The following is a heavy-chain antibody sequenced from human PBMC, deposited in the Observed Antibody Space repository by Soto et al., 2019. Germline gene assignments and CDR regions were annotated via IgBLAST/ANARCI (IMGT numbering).Heavy chain of an antibody. CDR2: ISGSGIST. Sequence: GESLRLSCAASRFSLSTFPMNWDSQVPGKGREWVSSISGSGISTFYADSVKGRFTITRDNSKNTVYLQMNRMRAEDTAIYYCVKLPVTTASYYYFGIDVWGQGTTVTVSS. CDR3: VKLPVTTASYYYFGIDV. J-gene: IGHJ6*02. CDR1: RFSLSTFP. V-gene: IGHV3-23*01. D-gene: IGHD4-4*01.